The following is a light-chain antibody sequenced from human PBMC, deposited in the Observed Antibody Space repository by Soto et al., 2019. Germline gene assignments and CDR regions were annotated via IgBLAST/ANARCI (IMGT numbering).Light chain of an antibody. J-gene: IGLJ1*01. CDR1: SSDVGAYDF. CDR3: SSYTSSSTRV. CDR2: EVS. V-gene: IGLV2-14*03. Sequence: QSALTQPASVSGSPGQSITISCXGTSSDVGAYDFVSWYQQHPDKAPKLMIYEVSNRPSGVSNRFSGSKSVNTATLTIPGLQAEDEADYYCSSYTSSSTRVFGTGTKVTVL.